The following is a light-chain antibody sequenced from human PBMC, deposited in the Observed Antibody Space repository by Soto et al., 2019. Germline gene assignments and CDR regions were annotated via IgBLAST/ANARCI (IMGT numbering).Light chain of an antibody. V-gene: IGLV2-14*01. CDR3: SSYTSSSALGV. CDR2: EVT. J-gene: IGLJ1*01. CDR1: SSDVGGYNY. Sequence: QSALTQPASVSGSPGQSITISCTGTSSDVGGYNYVSWYQQHPGKAPKLMIYEVTNRPSGVSNRFSGSKSSNTASLTISGPESEDEADYSCSSYTSSSALGVFGTGTKLTVL.